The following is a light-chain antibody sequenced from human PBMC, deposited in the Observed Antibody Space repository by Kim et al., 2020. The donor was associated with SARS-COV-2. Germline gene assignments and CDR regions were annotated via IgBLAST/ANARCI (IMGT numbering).Light chain of an antibody. CDR2: YDS. Sequence: APGKTARITCGGNNMGSKSVHWYQQKPGQAPVLVIYYDSDRPSGIPERFSGSNSGNTATLTISRVEAGDEADYYCQVWDSSSDPVVFGGGTQLTVL. J-gene: IGLJ2*01. CDR1: NMGSKS. V-gene: IGLV3-21*04. CDR3: QVWDSSSDPVV.